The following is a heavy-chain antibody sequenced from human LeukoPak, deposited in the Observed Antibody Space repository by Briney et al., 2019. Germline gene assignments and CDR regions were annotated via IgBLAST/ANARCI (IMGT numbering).Heavy chain of an antibody. J-gene: IGHJ4*02. CDR3: ARDRGYSSGLFDY. CDR1: GFTFSSYA. D-gene: IGHD6-19*01. V-gene: IGHV3-30*04. Sequence: GGSLRLSCAASGFTFSSYAMHWVRQAPGKGLEWVAVISYDGSNKYYADSVKGRLTISRDNSKNTLYLQMNSLRAEDTAVYYCARDRGYSSGLFDYWGQGTLVTVSS. CDR2: ISYDGSNK.